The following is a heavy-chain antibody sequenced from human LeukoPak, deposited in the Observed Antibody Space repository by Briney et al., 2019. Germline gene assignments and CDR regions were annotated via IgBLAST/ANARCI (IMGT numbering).Heavy chain of an antibody. CDR3: ARGDNSGGSPPYYYGMDV. CDR2: ISSTSGYI. Sequence: GGSLRLSCAASGITFSSYSMKWVRQAPGKGLEWVSSISSTSGYIYYADSVKGRFTISRDNPKNSLYLQMNSLRAEDTAVYYCARGDNSGGSPPYYYGMDVWGQGTTVTVSS. D-gene: IGHD2-15*01. J-gene: IGHJ6*02. V-gene: IGHV3-21*01. CDR1: GITFSSYS.